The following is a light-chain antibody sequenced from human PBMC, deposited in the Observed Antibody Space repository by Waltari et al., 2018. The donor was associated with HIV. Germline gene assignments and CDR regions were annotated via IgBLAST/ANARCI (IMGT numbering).Light chain of an antibody. CDR1: QDISNY. V-gene: IGKV1-33*01. CDR3: QQYDSLPRS. Sequence: DIQMTQSPSSLSASVGDRVTITCQASQDISNYLNWYQQKPGKAPKLLIYDASHLQTGVPSRFSGSGSGTDFTFTISSLRPEDVATYYCQQYDSLPRSFGQGTKLEIK. J-gene: IGKJ2*03. CDR2: DAS.